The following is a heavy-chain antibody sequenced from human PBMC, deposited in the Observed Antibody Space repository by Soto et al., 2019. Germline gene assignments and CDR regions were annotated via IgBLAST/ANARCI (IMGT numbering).Heavy chain of an antibody. CDR3: ARDGPDGYNLGY. D-gene: IGHD5-12*01. Sequence: QMQESGPGLVEPSGTLSLTCDVSGVSISSGSWWSWVRQPPGKGLEWIGEIFHSGNTKYNPSLKSRVTISVDNSKHHFSLRVTSVTAADTAVYYCARDGPDGYNLGYWGQGTLVTVSS. V-gene: IGHV4-4*02. CDR1: GVSISSGSW. J-gene: IGHJ4*02. CDR2: IFHSGNT.